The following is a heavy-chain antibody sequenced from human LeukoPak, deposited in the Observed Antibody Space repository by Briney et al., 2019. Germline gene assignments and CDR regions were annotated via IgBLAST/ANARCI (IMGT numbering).Heavy chain of an antibody. D-gene: IGHD4-11*01. CDR2: INHSRST. CDR1: GGSFSGYY. CDR3: ARGRERYSNAGFGY. Sequence: SETLSLTCAVYGGSFSGYYWSWIRQPPGKGLEWIGEINHSRSTNYNPSLKSRVTISVDTSKNQLSLKVSSVTAADTAMYYCARGRERYSNAGFGYWGQGTLVTVSS. V-gene: IGHV4-34*01. J-gene: IGHJ4*02.